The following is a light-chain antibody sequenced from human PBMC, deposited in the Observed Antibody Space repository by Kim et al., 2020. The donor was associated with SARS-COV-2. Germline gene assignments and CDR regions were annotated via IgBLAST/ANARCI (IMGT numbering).Light chain of an antibody. V-gene: IGLV1-40*01. CDR2: GNS. CDR3: QSYDSSLSAVV. Sequence: RVNTACTESSSTIGASYAVNWYQQVPGTAPKLLIYGNSNRPSGVPDRFSGSKSGTSASLAITGLQAEDEADYYCQSYDSSLSAVVFGGGTQLTVL. CDR1: SSTIGASYA. J-gene: IGLJ2*01.